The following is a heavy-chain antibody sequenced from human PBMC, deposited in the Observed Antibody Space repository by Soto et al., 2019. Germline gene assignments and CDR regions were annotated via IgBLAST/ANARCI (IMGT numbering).Heavy chain of an antibody. D-gene: IGHD3-22*01. CDR3: ARVRGYYYDSSGSPNWFDP. J-gene: IGHJ5*02. V-gene: IGHV1-18*01. CDR1: GYTFTSYG. CDR2: ISAYNGNT. Sequence: GASVKVSCTASGYTFTSYGISWVRQATGQGLEWMGWISAYNGNTNYAQKLQGRVTMTTDTSTSTAYMELRSLRSDDTAVYYCARVRGYYYDSSGSPNWFDPWGQGTLVTVSS.